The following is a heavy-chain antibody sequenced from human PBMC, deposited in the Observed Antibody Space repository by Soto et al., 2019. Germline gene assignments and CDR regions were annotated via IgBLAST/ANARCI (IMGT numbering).Heavy chain of an antibody. Sequence: QVQLVESGGCVVQPGRSLRLSCAASGFPFSSYAMHWVRQAPGKGLEWVAVISDDGSNKYYADSVKGRFTISRDNSKNTLYLQMNSLRAEDTAVYYCASLGNTYYYGSGSFRNWFDPWGQGTLVTVSS. CDR2: ISDDGSNK. V-gene: IGHV3-30-3*01. CDR3: ASLGNTYYYGSGSFRNWFDP. CDR1: GFPFSSYA. D-gene: IGHD3-10*01. J-gene: IGHJ5*02.